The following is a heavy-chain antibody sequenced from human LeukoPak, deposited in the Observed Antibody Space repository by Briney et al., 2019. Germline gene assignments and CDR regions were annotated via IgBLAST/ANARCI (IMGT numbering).Heavy chain of an antibody. CDR2: IYYSGST. J-gene: IGHJ5*02. Sequence: SETLSLTCTVSGGSISSYYWSWIRQPPGKGLEWIGYIYYSGSTNYNPSLKSRVTISVDTSKNQFSLKLSSVTAADTAVYYCAKGLLGIAVAGTTFRFDPWGQGTLVTVSS. V-gene: IGHV4-59*01. CDR3: AKGLLGIAVAGTTFRFDP. CDR1: GGSISSYY. D-gene: IGHD6-19*01.